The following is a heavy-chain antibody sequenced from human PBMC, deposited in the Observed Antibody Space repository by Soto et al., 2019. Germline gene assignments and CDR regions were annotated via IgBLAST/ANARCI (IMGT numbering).Heavy chain of an antibody. CDR3: ARFGYYYAGGFDY. CDR2: IYYSGST. Sequence: SATISLTSTVSGCSVSSGSYYWSWLRQPPGKGLEWIGYIYYSGSTNYNPSLKSRVTISVDTSKNQFSLKLSSVTAADTAVYYCARFGYYYAGGFDYWGQGTLVTVSS. CDR1: GCSVSSGSYY. V-gene: IGHV4-61*01. D-gene: IGHD3-22*01. J-gene: IGHJ4*02.